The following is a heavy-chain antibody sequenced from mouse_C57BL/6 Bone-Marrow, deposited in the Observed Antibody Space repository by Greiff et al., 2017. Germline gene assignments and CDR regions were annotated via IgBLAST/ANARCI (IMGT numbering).Heavy chain of an antibody. CDR2: IYPGSGST. V-gene: IGHV1-55*01. Sequence: QVQLQQPGAELVKPGASVKMSCKASGYTFTSYWITWVKQRPGQGLEWIGDIYPGSGSTNYNEKFKSKATLTVDTSSSTAYMQLSSLTSEDSAVXYCARGRSTMVTTWIDYWGQGTTLTVSS. J-gene: IGHJ2*01. CDR1: GYTFTSYW. CDR3: ARGRSTMVTTWIDY. D-gene: IGHD2-2*01.